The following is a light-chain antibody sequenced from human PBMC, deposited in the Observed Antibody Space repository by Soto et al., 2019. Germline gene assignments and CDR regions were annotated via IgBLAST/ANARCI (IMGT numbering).Light chain of an antibody. J-gene: IGKJ2*01. CDR1: QGVSTY. Sequence: EIVLTQSPATLSLSPGERATLSCRASQGVSTYVAWYQHKPGQAPRLLIYDASNRATGIPARFSGSGSGTDFALTISSLEPEDFAVYYCQQRSNWPYTFGQGTKPEIK. CDR3: QQRSNWPYT. CDR2: DAS. V-gene: IGKV3-11*01.